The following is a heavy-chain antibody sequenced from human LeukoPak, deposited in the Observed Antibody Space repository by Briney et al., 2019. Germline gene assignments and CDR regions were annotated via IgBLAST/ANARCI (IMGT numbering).Heavy chain of an antibody. V-gene: IGHV3-15*07. CDR1: GFTFTNAW. D-gene: IGHD3-22*01. J-gene: IGHJ6*02. CDR2: IKSKTDGETT. CDR3: TTDSFDSSGYYYGMDV. Sequence: RAGGSLRLSCAASGFTFTNAWMNWVRQAPGRGLEWVGRIKSKTDGETTDYAAPVKGRFTISRDDSKNTLYLLMNSLKTEDTAVYYCTTDSFDSSGYYYGMDVWGQGTTVTVSS.